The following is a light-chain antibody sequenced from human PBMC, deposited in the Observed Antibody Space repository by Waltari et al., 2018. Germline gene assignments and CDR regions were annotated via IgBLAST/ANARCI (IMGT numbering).Light chain of an antibody. CDR2: AAS. Sequence: DIQMTQYPSSLSASVGDRVTITCRASQSISSYLNWYKQKPGKAPKLLNYAASILQSGVPSRFSGSGSGTDFTLTISSLQPEDFATYYCQQSYSTPRTFGQGTKVEIK. V-gene: IGKV1-39*01. J-gene: IGKJ1*01. CDR1: QSISSY. CDR3: QQSYSTPRT.